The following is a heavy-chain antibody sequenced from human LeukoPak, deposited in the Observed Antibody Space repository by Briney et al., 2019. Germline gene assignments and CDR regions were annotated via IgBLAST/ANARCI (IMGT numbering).Heavy chain of an antibody. D-gene: IGHD1-1*01. CDR2: TYYNSKWNN. CDR3: ARSKTGTDSNWFDP. V-gene: IGHV6-1*01. J-gene: IGHJ5*02. Sequence: SQTLSLTCAISGDTVSTNSVAWNWIRQSPSRGLEWLGRTYYNSKWNNDYAVSVKSRITINPDTSKNQFSLQLNSVTSEDTAVYYCARSKTGTDSNWFDPWGQGTLVTVSS. CDR1: GDTVSTNSVA.